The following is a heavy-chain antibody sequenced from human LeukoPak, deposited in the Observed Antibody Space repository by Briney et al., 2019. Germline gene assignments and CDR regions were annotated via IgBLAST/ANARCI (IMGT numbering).Heavy chain of an antibody. CDR1: GFTFSSYG. V-gene: IGHV3-30*02. CDR3: ARGGSARTSSPLGDAFDI. CDR2: IRYDGSNK. Sequence: PGGSLRLSCAASGFTFSSYGMHWVRQALGKGLEWVAFIRYDGSNKYYADSVKGRFTISRDNSKNSLYLQMNSLRAEDTAVFYCARGGSARTSSPLGDAFDIWGQGTMVTVSS. J-gene: IGHJ3*02. D-gene: IGHD6-13*01.